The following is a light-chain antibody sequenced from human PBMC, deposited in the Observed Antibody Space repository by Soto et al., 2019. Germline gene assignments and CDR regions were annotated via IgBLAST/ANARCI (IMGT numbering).Light chain of an antibody. Sequence: IQVTQSPSSLSASVGDRITITCRASQSISTYLNWYLQKPGEAPKLLIYVASSLQSGVPSRFSGSGSGTDFTLTISSLQPEDFATYYCQQSYSTPYTFGQGTKVDIK. J-gene: IGKJ2*01. V-gene: IGKV1-39*01. CDR1: QSISTY. CDR3: QQSYSTPYT. CDR2: VAS.